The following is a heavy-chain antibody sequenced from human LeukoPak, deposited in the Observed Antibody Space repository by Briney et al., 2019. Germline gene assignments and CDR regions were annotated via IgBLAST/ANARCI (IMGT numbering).Heavy chain of an antibody. CDR1: GFTFSSYA. D-gene: IGHD3-10*01. V-gene: IGHV3-23*01. J-gene: IGHJ4*02. CDR3: ARDVGFGGYSRGIFDY. Sequence: GGSLRLSCAASGFTFSSYAMSWVRQAPGKGLEWVSAISGSGGSTYYADSVKGRFTMSRDNAKNSLYLQMNSLRAEDTAVYYCARDVGFGGYSRGIFDYWGQGTLVTVSS. CDR2: ISGSGGST.